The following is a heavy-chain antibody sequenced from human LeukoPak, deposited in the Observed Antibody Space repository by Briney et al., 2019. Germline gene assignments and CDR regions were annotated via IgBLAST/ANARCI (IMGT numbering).Heavy chain of an antibody. CDR2: IYYSGST. V-gene: IGHV4-39*01. J-gene: IGHJ5*02. D-gene: IGHD3-10*01. CDR1: GGSISSSSYY. Sequence: SETLSLTCTVSGGSISSSSYYWGWIRQPPGKGLEWIGSIYYSGSTHYNPSLKSRVTISVDTSKNQFSLKLSSVTAADTAVYYCASLTTELQNMVRGVIISTGDWFDPWGQGTLVTVSS. CDR3: ASLTTELQNMVRGVIISTGDWFDP.